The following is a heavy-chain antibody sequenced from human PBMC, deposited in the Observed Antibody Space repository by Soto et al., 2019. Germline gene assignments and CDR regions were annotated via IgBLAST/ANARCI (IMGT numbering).Heavy chain of an antibody. CDR1: GFTFSSYG. CDR3: ARGLHSLFDY. V-gene: IGHV3-33*01. CDR2: IWYDGNNK. J-gene: IGHJ4*02. Sequence: PGGSLRLCCAASGFTFSSYGMHWVRQAPGKGPEWVAVIWYDGNNKYYADSVKGRFTISRDNSNNTLYVQMTSLRAEDTAVYYCARGLHSLFDYWGQGTLVTVSS. D-gene: IGHD2-21*01.